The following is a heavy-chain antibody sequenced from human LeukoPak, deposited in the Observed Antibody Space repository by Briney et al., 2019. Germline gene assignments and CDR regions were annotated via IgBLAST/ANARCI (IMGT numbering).Heavy chain of an antibody. CDR1: GFTFSTYA. J-gene: IGHJ4*02. V-gene: IGHV3-30-3*01. Sequence: GRSLRLSCAASGFTFSTYAMHWVRQAPGKGLEWVAVISYDGSNKYYADSVKGRFTISRDNSNNTVYLQMNSLRAEDTAVYYCARSLGDDSSGYWSYYFHYWGQGTLVTVSS. D-gene: IGHD3-22*01. CDR3: ARSLGDDSSGYWSYYFHY. CDR2: ISYDGSNK.